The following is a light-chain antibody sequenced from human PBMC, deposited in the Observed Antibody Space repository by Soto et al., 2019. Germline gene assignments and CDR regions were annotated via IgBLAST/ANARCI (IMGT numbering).Light chain of an antibody. CDR2: DVS. J-gene: IGKJ1*01. CDR1: QSVSSNY. Sequence: ETVLTQSPGTLSLSPGERATLSCRSSQSVSSNYLAWYQQKPGQAPRLLIYDVSSRATGIPDRFSGSGSGTDFTLTISRLEPEDFAMYYCQQYCSSPTFGQGTKVEIK. V-gene: IGKV3-20*01. CDR3: QQYCSSPT.